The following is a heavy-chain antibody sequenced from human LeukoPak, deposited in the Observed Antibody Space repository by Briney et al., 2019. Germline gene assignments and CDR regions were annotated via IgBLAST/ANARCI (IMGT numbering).Heavy chain of an antibody. CDR2: ISAYNGNT. Sequence: ASVKVSCKASGYTFTSYGISWVRQAPGQGLEWMGWISAYNGNTNYAQKLQGRVTMTTDTSTSTAYMELRSLRSDDTAVYYCAREGLGIVVVPAAITGMDVWGQGTTVTVSS. J-gene: IGHJ6*02. CDR3: AREGLGIVVVPAAITGMDV. CDR1: GYTFTSYG. D-gene: IGHD2-2*03. V-gene: IGHV1-18*01.